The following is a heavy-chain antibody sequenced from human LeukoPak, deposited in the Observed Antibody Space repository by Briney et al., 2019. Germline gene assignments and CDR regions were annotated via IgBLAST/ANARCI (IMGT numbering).Heavy chain of an antibody. CDR2: IRNDGNKK. CDR3: VKVDT. Sequence: GGSLRLSCAASGFTFSNVYMSWVRQAPGKGLDWVAIIRNDGNKKNYAESVKGRFTISRDNSRNTLYLQMDSLSAEDTAVYYCVKVDTWGQGTLVTVSS. D-gene: IGHD3-22*01. CDR1: GFTFSNVY. J-gene: IGHJ4*02. V-gene: IGHV3-30*02.